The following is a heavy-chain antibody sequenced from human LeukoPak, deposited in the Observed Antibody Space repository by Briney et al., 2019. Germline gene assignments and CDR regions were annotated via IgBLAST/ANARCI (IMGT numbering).Heavy chain of an antibody. J-gene: IGHJ6*02. CDR1: GFAFWNSW. V-gene: IGHV3-7*04. Sequence: GGSLRLSCAASGFAFWNSWMTWVRQAPGKGLEWVANIKSDGSEIYYLDSVKGRFTISRDNAKDSLYLQMNSLRAEDTAVYYCTRGHYGMDVWGQGTRSPSA. CDR3: TRGHYGMDV. CDR2: IKSDGSEI.